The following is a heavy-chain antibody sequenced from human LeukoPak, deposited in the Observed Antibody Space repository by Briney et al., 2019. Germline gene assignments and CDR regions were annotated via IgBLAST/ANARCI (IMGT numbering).Heavy chain of an antibody. Sequence: SETLSLTCTVPGGSVSSGTYYWNWIRQPPGKGLEWIGYIYHSGSTNYNPSLKSRATISVDTSKNQFSLKLSSVTAADTAVYYCAGNYGDYPYYYGMDVWGQGTTVTVSS. CDR3: AGNYGDYPYYYGMDV. CDR2: IYHSGST. V-gene: IGHV4-61*01. D-gene: IGHD4-17*01. CDR1: GGSVSSGTYY. J-gene: IGHJ6*02.